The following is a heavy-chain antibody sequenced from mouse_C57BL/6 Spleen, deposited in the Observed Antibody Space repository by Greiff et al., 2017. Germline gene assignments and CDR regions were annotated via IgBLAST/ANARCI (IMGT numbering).Heavy chain of an antibody. D-gene: IGHD1-1*01. CDR2: ISTYYGDA. CDR1: GYTFTDYA. J-gene: IGHJ4*01. Sequence: QVQLQQSGPELVRPGVSVKISCKGSGYTFTDYAMHWVKQSHAKSLEWIGVISTYYGDASYNQKFKDKATMTVDKSSSTAYMELARLTSEDSAVYYCASWGITTVVAPYYYAMDYWGQGTSVTVAS. V-gene: IGHV1-67*01. CDR3: ASWGITTVVAPYYYAMDY.